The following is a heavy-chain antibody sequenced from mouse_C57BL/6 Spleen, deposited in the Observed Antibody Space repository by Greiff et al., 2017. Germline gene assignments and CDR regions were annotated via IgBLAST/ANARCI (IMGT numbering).Heavy chain of an antibody. D-gene: IGHD2-4*01. Sequence: VKLMESGPGLVQPSQSLSITCTVSGFSLTSYGVHWVRQSPGKGLEWLGVIWSGGSTDYNAAFISRLSISKDNSKSQVFFKMNSLQADDTAIYYCARKRNDYDGGYFDYWGQGTTLTVSS. CDR3: ARKRNDYDGGYFDY. CDR2: IWSGGST. J-gene: IGHJ2*01. V-gene: IGHV2-2*01. CDR1: GFSLTSYG.